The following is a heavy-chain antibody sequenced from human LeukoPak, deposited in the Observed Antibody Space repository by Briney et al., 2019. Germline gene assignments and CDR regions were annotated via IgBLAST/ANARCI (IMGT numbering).Heavy chain of an antibody. J-gene: IGHJ4*02. CDR3: ARSRRSDFWSGHVSYYFDY. D-gene: IGHD3-3*01. Sequence: SETLSLTCTVSGGSISSYYWSWIRQPPGKGLEWIGYIYYSGSTNYNPSLKSRVTISVDTSKNQFSLKLSSVTAADTAVYYCARSRRSDFWSGHVSYYFDYWGQGTLVTVSS. CDR1: GGSISSYY. CDR2: IYYSGST. V-gene: IGHV4-59*01.